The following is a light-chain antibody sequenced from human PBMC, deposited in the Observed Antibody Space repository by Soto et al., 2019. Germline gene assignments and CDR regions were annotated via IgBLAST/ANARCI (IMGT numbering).Light chain of an antibody. CDR1: QSVSSSY. CDR3: EQYGSSPLLT. Sequence: EIVLTQSPRTLSLSPGERATLPCRASQSVSSSYLAWYQQKPGQAPRLLIYGASSRATGIPDRFSGSGSGTNFTLTISRLEPEDLAVYYCEQYGSSPLLTFGGGTKVEMK. CDR2: GAS. J-gene: IGKJ4*01. V-gene: IGKV3-20*01.